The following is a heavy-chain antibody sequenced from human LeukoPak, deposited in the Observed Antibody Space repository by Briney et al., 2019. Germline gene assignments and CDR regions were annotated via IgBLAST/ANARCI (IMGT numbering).Heavy chain of an antibody. CDR1: GYGFSNYY. CDR3: ASRTGSYYPFDS. Sequence: GESLKISCKGSGYGFSNYYIDWVRQMPGKGLEWMGVMYPGGSDIRYSPSFQGQVTISADKSIDTAYLQWSSLKTSDSAMYYCASRTGSYYPFDSWGQGTLVTVYS. CDR2: MYPGGSDI. J-gene: IGHJ4*02. V-gene: IGHV5-51*01. D-gene: IGHD1-26*01.